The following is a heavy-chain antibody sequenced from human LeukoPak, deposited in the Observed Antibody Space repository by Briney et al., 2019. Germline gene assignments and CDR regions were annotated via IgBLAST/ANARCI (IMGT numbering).Heavy chain of an antibody. CDR3: AKETSSSFDY. V-gene: IGHV3-23*01. Sequence: GGSLRLSCAASGFAFSTYAMSWVRQAPGRGLEWVSGISGSGGSTYYADSVKGRVTISRDNSKNTLYLQMNSLRAEDTAVYYCAKETSSSFDYWGQGTLVTVSS. CDR1: GFAFSTYA. CDR2: ISGSGGST. J-gene: IGHJ4*02. D-gene: IGHD6-6*01.